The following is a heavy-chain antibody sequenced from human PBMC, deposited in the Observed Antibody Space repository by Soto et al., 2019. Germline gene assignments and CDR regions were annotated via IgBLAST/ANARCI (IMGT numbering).Heavy chain of an antibody. J-gene: IGHJ6*02. CDR3: ARDYGSGSQGGYYYGMDV. CDR2: ISSSSSTI. CDR1: GFTFSSYS. D-gene: IGHD3-10*01. Sequence: GGSLRLSCAASGFTFSSYSMNWVRQAPGKGLEWVSYISSSSSTIYYADSVKGRFTISRDNAKNSLYLQMNSLRDEDTAVYYCARDYGSGSQGGYYYGMDVWGQGTTVTVSS. V-gene: IGHV3-48*02.